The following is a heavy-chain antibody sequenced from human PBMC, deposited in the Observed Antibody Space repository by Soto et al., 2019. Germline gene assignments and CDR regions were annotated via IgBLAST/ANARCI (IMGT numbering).Heavy chain of an antibody. V-gene: IGHV1-18*01. D-gene: IGHD3-3*01. Sequence: QVQLVQSGAEVKKPGASVKVSCKASGYTFTSYGISWVRQAPGQGLEWMGWISAYNGNTNYAQNLQGRVTLTTDTSTSTDYMELRSLRSDDTAVYYCARGPYYDFWSGYQPYYYGMDVWGQGTTVTVSS. CDR3: ARGPYYDFWSGYQPYYYGMDV. CDR2: ISAYNGNT. J-gene: IGHJ6*02. CDR1: GYTFTSYG.